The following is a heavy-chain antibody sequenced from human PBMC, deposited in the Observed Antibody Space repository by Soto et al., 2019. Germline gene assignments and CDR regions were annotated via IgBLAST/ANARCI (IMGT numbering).Heavy chain of an antibody. CDR2: MNPNTGNT. CDR1: GYTFTNYD. Sequence: QVQLVQSGAEVKKPGASVKVSCKASGYTFTNYDINWVRQATGQGLEWMAWMNPNTGNTAYAQKFQGSIAMTRNTSISTIYMELSSLRSEDTAVYYCARVGRYYYASTGYSYTYFDYWGQGTLVTVSS. V-gene: IGHV1-8*01. D-gene: IGHD3-22*01. CDR3: ARVGRYYYASTGYSYTYFDY. J-gene: IGHJ4*02.